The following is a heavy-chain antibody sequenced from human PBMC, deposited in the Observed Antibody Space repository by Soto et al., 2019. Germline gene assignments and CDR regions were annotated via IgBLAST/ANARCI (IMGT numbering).Heavy chain of an antibody. Sequence: NPSETLSLTCTVSGGSISSYYWSWIRQPPGKGLEWIGYIYYSGSTNYNPSLKSRVTISVDTSKNQFSLKLSSVTAADTAVYYCARATYYYDSSGRSYYFDYWGQGTLVTVSS. V-gene: IGHV4-59*01. J-gene: IGHJ4*02. CDR1: GGSISSYY. CDR3: ARATYYYDSSGRSYYFDY. CDR2: IYYSGST. D-gene: IGHD3-22*01.